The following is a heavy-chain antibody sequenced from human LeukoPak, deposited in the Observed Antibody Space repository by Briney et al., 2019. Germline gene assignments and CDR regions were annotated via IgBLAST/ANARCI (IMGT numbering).Heavy chain of an antibody. CDR2: IWYDGSNE. Sequence: GGSLRLSCAASGFILSAYGMHWVRQAPGKGLEWVTGIWYDGSNEDYADSVKGRFTISRDNSQNTLYLQMDSLRVEDTAVYYCAKEATWDGSSWFDYWGQGTLVTVSS. CDR1: GFILSAYG. D-gene: IGHD6-13*01. V-gene: IGHV3-33*06. J-gene: IGHJ4*02. CDR3: AKEATWDGSSWFDY.